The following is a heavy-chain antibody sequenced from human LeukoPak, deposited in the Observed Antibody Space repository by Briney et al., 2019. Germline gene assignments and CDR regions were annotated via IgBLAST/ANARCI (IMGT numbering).Heavy chain of an antibody. CDR2: IYYSGST. D-gene: IGHD3-10*01. CDR3: ARDRITMVRGVVSSYYYYYMDV. CDR1: GGSISSGGYY. V-gene: IGHV4-31*03. J-gene: IGHJ6*03. Sequence: SQTLSLTCTVSGGSISSGGYYWSWIRQHPGKGLEWIGYIYYSGSTYYNPSLKSRVTISVDTSKNQFSLKLSSVTAADTAVYYCARDRITMVRGVVSSYYYYYMDVWGKGTTVTVSS.